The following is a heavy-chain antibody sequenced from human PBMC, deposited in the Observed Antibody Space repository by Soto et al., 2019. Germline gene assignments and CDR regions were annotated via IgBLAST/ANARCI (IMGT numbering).Heavy chain of an antibody. CDR1: GFTFADYA. CDR2: ITSKAYGGTA. D-gene: IGHD3-22*01. J-gene: IGHJ4*02. CDR3: TRPCGSVGYYLYYFDY. Sequence: PGGSLRLSCVGSGFTFADYAVTWFRQAPGKGLEWVGFITSKAYGGTAEYAASVKGRFTISRDDSKSIAYLQMNSLKTEDTAVYYCTRPCGSVGYYLYYFDYWGQGTLVTVSS. V-gene: IGHV3-49*03.